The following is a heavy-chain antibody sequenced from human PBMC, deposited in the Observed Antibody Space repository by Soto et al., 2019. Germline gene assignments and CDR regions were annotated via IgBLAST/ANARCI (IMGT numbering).Heavy chain of an antibody. D-gene: IGHD3-3*01. CDR3: ASGGAILEWPFPHGLGD. Sequence: QVQLVESGGGVVQPGRSLRLSCAASGFTFSSYGMHWVRQAPGKGLEWVAGIWYDGSNKYYADSVKGRFTISRDNSKNTLYSQMNSLRAEDTAVYYCASGGAILEWPFPHGLGDWGQGTLVTVSS. CDR2: IWYDGSNK. CDR1: GFTFSSYG. V-gene: IGHV3-33*01. J-gene: IGHJ4*02.